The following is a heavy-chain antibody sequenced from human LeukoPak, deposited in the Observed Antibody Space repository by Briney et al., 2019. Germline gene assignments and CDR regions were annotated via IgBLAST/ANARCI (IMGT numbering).Heavy chain of an antibody. CDR2: INPNSGGT. V-gene: IGHV1-2*02. J-gene: IGHJ4*02. CDR1: GYTFADYY. Sequence: ASVKVSGEASGYTFADYYMHWVRQAPGQGLEWMGWINPNSGGTNYAQNFQGRVTMTRDTSISTAYMELSRLRSDDTAVYYCARDLEVRGQGTLVAVSS. CDR3: ARDLEV.